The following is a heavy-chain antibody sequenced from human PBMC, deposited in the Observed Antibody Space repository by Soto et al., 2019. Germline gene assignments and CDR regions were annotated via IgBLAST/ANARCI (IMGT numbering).Heavy chain of an antibody. CDR1: GGSISSYY. Sequence: QVQLQESGPGLVKPSETLSLTCTVSGGSISSYYWSWIRQPPGKGLEWIGYIYYSGSTNYNPSLKSRVTISVDTSKSQFSLKLSSGTAADTAVYYCARASGNWNYLLASPNYNWFDPWGQGTLVTVSS. V-gene: IGHV4-59*08. D-gene: IGHD1-7*01. CDR3: ARASGNWNYLLASPNYNWFDP. J-gene: IGHJ5*02. CDR2: IYYSGST.